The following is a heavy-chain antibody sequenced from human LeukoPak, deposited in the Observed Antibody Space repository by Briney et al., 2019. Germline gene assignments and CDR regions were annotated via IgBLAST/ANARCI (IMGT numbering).Heavy chain of an antibody. V-gene: IGHV3-15*01. CDR3: TTDTMTVVVITGGDAFDI. CDR2: IKSKTDGGTT. D-gene: IGHD3-22*01. CDR1: GFTFSNAW. J-gene: IGHJ3*02. Sequence: GGSLRLSCAASGFTFSNAWMSWVRQAPGKGLEWVGRIKSKTDGGTTDYAAPVKGRFTISRDDSKNTLYLQMNSLKTEDTAVDYCTTDTMTVVVITGGDAFDIWGQGTMVTVSS.